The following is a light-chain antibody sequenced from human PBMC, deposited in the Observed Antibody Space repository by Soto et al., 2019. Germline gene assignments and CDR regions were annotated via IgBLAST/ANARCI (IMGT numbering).Light chain of an antibody. V-gene: IGKV3-20*01. J-gene: IGKJ4*01. CDR2: DAS. Sequence: EIVMTQSPVTLSVSPGERVTLSCRASQSVSSNLAWYQQKPGQAPRLLIYDASSRATGIPDRFSGGGSGTDFTLTISRLEPEDFAVYYCQQFSSYPLTFGGGTKVDIK. CDR3: QQFSSYPLT. CDR1: QSVSSN.